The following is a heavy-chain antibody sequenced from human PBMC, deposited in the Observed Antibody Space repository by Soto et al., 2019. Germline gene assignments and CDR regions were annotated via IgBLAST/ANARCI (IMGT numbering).Heavy chain of an antibody. J-gene: IGHJ4*02. V-gene: IGHV1-18*04. CDR1: GYTFTSYG. CDR3: ARVIITIFGVVITPGY. D-gene: IGHD3-3*01. CDR2: ISAYNGNT. Sequence: GASVKVSCKASGYTFTSYGISWVRQAPGQGLEWMGWISAYNGNTNYAQKLQGRVTMTTDTSTSTAYMELRSLRSDDTAVYYCARVIITIFGVVITPGYWGQGTLVTVSS.